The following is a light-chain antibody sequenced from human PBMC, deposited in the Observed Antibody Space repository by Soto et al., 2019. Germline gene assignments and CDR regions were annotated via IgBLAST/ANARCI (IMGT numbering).Light chain of an antibody. J-gene: IGKJ1*01. CDR3: QQYNSFPLT. CDR2: HAS. V-gene: IGKV1-5*01. CDR1: QSFSSW. Sequence: DIKLTQSPSTLSASVGDRVTITCRASQSFSSWLAWYQQKPGKAPKLLIYHASSLESGVPSRFSGSGSGTEFTLTIRTLQPDEFASYDCQQYNSFPLTSGQGTKVEIK.